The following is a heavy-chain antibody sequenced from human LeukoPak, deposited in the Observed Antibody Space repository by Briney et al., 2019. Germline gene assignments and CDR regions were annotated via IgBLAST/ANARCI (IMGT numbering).Heavy chain of an antibody. CDR1: GGSISSGGYY. CDR3: ARVYSSSSPLNY. CDR2: IYHSGST. D-gene: IGHD6-6*01. V-gene: IGHV4-30-2*01. Sequence: SQTLSLTCTVSGGSISSGGYYWSWIRQPRGKGLEWIGYIYHSGSTYYNPSLKSRITISVDRSKNQFSLKLSSVTAADTAVYYCARVYSSSSPLNYWGQGTLVTVSS. J-gene: IGHJ4*02.